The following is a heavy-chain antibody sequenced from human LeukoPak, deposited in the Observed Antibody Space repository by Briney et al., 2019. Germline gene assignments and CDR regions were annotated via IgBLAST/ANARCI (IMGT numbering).Heavy chain of an antibody. V-gene: IGHV4-30-4*08. Sequence: SETLSLTCTVSGGSISSGDFYWSWIRQPPRKGLEWIGYIYYSGSTYYNPSLKSRVTISVDTSKNQFSLKLSSVTAADTAVYYCARVGSGGTLYYYYYMDVWGKGTAVTVSS. D-gene: IGHD1-14*01. CDR1: GGSISSGDFY. J-gene: IGHJ6*03. CDR3: ARVGSGGTLYYYYYMDV. CDR2: IYYSGST.